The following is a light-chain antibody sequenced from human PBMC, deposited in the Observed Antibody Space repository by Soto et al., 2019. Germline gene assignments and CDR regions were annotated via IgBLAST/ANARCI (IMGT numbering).Light chain of an antibody. Sequence: EIVLTQSPGTLSLSPGERATLPCRASQTISSYLAWYQQKPGQAPRLLIYGASSRATGIPDRFSGSGSGTDFTLTISRLEPEDFAVYYCQQYGSSPLTFGQGTKVDIK. V-gene: IGKV3-20*01. CDR2: GAS. CDR1: QTISSY. J-gene: IGKJ1*01. CDR3: QQYGSSPLT.